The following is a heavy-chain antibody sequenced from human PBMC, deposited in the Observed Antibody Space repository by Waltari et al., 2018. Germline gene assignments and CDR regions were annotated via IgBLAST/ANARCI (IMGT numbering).Heavy chain of an antibody. CDR2: INPNTGGT. Sequence: QVQLVQSGAEVKKPGASVNVSCKASGYNFIGYYIHWVRQAPGQGLVWMGWINPNTGGTKYAQKYQGRVTLTRDTSISTAYMELSSLGSDDMAVFYCARQAARNFDYWGQGTLVTVSS. CDR1: GYNFIGYY. V-gene: IGHV1-2*02. CDR3: ARQAARNFDY. J-gene: IGHJ4*02.